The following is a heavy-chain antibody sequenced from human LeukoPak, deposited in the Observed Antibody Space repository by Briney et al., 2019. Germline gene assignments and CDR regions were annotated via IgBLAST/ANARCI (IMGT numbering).Heavy chain of an antibody. V-gene: IGHV3-23*01. D-gene: IGHD5-18*01. CDR1: GFTFSSYA. CDR2: ISGSGGST. CDR3: AKDPYSYGLPFDY. Sequence: PGGSLRLSCADSGFTFSSYAMSWVRQAPGKGLEWVSAISGSGGSTYYADSVKGRFTISRDNSKNTLYLQMNSLRAEDTAVYYCAKDPYSYGLPFDYWGQGTLVTVSS. J-gene: IGHJ4*02.